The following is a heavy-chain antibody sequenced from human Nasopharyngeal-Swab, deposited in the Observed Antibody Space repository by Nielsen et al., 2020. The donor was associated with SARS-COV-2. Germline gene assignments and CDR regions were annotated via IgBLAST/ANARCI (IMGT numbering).Heavy chain of an antibody. CDR1: GGSISSSIYY. CDR3: ATSYYDSSGYYYWFDP. CDR2: IYYSGST. Sequence: SETLSLTCTVSGGSISSSIYYWGWIRQPPGKGLEWIGSIYYSGSTYYNPSLKSRVTISVDTSKNQFSLKLSSVTAADPAVYYCATSYYDSSGYYYWFDPWGQGTLVTVSS. D-gene: IGHD3-22*01. J-gene: IGHJ5*02. V-gene: IGHV4-39*01.